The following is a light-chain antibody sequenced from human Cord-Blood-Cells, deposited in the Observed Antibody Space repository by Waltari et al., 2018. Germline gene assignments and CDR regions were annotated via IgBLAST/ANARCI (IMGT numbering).Light chain of an antibody. CDR2: DVS. J-gene: IGLJ3*02. CDR1: SSDCAGSHY. V-gene: IGLV2-11*01. CDR3: CSYAGSYNWV. Sequence: HSALPPPRPVSGSPGQLVTISCTGTSSDCAGSHYVPWYQQHPGKAPKLMIYDVSKRPSGVPDRFSGSKSGNTASLTISGLQAEDEADYYCCSYAGSYNWVFGGGTKLTVL.